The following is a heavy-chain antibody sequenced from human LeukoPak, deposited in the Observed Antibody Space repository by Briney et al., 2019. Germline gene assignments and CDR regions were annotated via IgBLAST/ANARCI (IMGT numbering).Heavy chain of an antibody. J-gene: IGHJ5*02. CDR3: ASSPEWPHGWFDP. Sequence: ASVKVSCKVSGYTLTGLSMHWVRQAPGKGPEWMGGFDPEEGEIIYAQKFQGRVTMTEDTSTNTAYMELSRLRSDDTAVYYCASSPEWPHGWFDPWGQGTLVTVSS. V-gene: IGHV1-24*01. CDR2: FDPEEGEI. CDR1: GYTLTGLS. D-gene: IGHD3-3*01.